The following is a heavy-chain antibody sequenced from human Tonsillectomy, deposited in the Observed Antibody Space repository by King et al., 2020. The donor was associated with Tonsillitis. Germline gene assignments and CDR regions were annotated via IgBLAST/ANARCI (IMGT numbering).Heavy chain of an antibody. CDR1: GDSVSSNSAA. D-gene: IGHD4-17*01. CDR3: ARDSAVTTVNYFDS. Sequence: VQLQQSGPGLVKPSQTLSLTCAISGDSVSSNSAAWNWIRQSPSRGLEWLGRTYYRSKWFYDYALSVKSRITINPDTSKNQFSLQLNSLTPEDTAVYYFARDSAVTTVNYFDSWGQGTLVTVSS. J-gene: IGHJ4*02. CDR2: TYYRSKWFY. V-gene: IGHV6-1*01.